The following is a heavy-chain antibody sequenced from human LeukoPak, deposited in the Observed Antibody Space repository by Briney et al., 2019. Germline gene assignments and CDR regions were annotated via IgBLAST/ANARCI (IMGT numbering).Heavy chain of an antibody. D-gene: IGHD2-21*01. J-gene: IGHJ5*02. CDR2: ITPNSGGT. CDR1: GGTFSSYA. V-gene: IGHV1-2*02. Sequence: ASVKVSCKASGGTFSSYAISWVRQAPGQGLEWMGWITPNSGGTNYAQKFQGRVTMTRDTSISTAYMELSRLRSDDTAVYYCARHSTVVGMGWFDPWGQGTLVTVSS. CDR3: ARHSTVVGMGWFDP.